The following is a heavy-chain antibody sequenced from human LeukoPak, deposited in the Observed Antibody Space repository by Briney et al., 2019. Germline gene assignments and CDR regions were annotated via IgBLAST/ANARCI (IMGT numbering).Heavy chain of an antibody. CDR1: GFTFSSYA. Sequence: GGSVSLFCAASGFTFSSYAMRWVRQAPGKGLAWVSAISGSDGSTYYADSVKGRFTISRDNSKNTLYLQMNSPRAEDTAVYYCAKDRINNVRDVSLDWFDPWGQGTLVTVSS. V-gene: IGHV3-23*01. CDR3: AKDRINNVRDVSLDWFDP. J-gene: IGHJ5*02. D-gene: IGHD1/OR15-1a*01. CDR2: ISGSDGST.